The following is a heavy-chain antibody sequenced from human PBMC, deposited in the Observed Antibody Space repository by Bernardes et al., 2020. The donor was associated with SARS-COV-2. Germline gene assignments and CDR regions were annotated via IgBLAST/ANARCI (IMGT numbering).Heavy chain of an antibody. J-gene: IGHJ6*02. CDR2: INPNSGGT. Sequence: ASVKVSCKASGYTFTGYYMHWVRQAPGQGLEWMGWINPNSGGTNYAQKFQGWVTMTRDTSISTAYMELSRLRSDDTAVYYCARDGGSTTHYYYGMDVWGQGTTVTVSS. V-gene: IGHV1-2*04. D-gene: IGHD2-2*01. CDR1: GYTFTGYY. CDR3: ARDGGSTTHYYYGMDV.